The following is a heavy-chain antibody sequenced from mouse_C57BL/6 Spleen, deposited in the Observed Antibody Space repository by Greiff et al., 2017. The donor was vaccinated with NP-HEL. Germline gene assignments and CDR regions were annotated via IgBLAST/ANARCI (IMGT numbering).Heavy chain of an antibody. D-gene: IGHD2-5*01. J-gene: IGHJ4*01. V-gene: IGHV1-55*01. CDR3: ARRRYSNYVTAMDY. CDR2: IYPGSGST. Sequence: VQLQQPGAELVKPGASVKMSCKASGYTFTSYWITWVKQRPGQGLEWIGDIYPGSGSTNYNEKFKSKATLTVDTSSSTAYMQLSSLTSEDSAVYYCARRRYSNYVTAMDYWGQGTSVTVSS. CDR1: GYTFTSYW.